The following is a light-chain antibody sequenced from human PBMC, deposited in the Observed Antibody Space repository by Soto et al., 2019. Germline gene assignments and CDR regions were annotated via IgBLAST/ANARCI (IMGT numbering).Light chain of an antibody. CDR3: CSYAGSRTYV. J-gene: IGLJ1*01. CDR2: EGS. Sequence: QSALTQPASVSGSPGQSITISCTGTSSDIGSYNLVSWYQHHPGKAPKLMIYEGSKRPSGVSDRFSGSKSGNTASLTISGLQAEDEADYYCCSYAGSRTYVFGTGTTLTVL. V-gene: IGLV2-23*01. CDR1: SSDIGSYNL.